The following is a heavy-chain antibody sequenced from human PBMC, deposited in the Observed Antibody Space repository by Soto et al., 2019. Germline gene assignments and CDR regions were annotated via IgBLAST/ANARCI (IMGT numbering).Heavy chain of an antibody. V-gene: IGHV4-30-2*05. D-gene: IGHD3-22*01. J-gene: IGHJ6*02. CDR1: GGFISSGGYS. CDR2: IYHSGST. CDR3: ARGFRYYDSSGYYQYYYYYGMDV. Sequence: SETLSLTCAVSGGFISSGGYSWSWIRQPPGKGLEWIGYIYHSGSTYYNPSLKSRVTISVDTSKNQFSLKLSSVTAADTAVYYCARGFRYYDSSGYYQYYYYYGMDVWGQGTTVPVSS.